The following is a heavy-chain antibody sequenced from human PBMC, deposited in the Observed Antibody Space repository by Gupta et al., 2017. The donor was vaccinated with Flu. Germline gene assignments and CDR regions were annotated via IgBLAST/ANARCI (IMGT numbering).Heavy chain of an antibody. Sequence: QVQLQESGPGLVKPSETLSLTCTVSGGSISSYYWSWIRQPPGKGLEWIGYIYYSGSTNYNPSLKSRVTISVDTSKNQFSLKLSSVTAADTAVYYCARGVFTMRGSWFDPWGQGTLVTVSS. CDR3: ARGVFTMRGSWFDP. CDR1: GGSISSYY. CDR2: IYYSGST. J-gene: IGHJ5*02. D-gene: IGHD3-22*01. V-gene: IGHV4-59*01.